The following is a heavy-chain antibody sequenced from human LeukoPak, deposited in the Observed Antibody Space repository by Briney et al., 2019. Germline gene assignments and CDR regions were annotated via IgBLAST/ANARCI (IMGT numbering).Heavy chain of an antibody. J-gene: IGHJ4*02. V-gene: IGHV5-10-1*01. CDR3: ARHEGGYAASDY. CDR2: IDPSDSYT. D-gene: IGHD5-12*01. Sequence: GESLKISCKGSGYRFTRYWISWVRQMPGKGLEWMGKIDPSDSYTNYSPSFRGHVTISSDKSISTAYLQWSTLKASDTAMYYCARHEGGYAASDYWGQGTLVTVSS. CDR1: GYRFTRYW.